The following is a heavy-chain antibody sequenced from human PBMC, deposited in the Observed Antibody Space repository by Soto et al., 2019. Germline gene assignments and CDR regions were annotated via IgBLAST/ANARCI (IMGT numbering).Heavy chain of an antibody. V-gene: IGHV3-23*01. Sequence: PGGSLRLSCAASGFTFSSYAMSWVRQAPGKGLEWVSAISGSGGSTYYADSVKGRFTISRDNSKNTLYLQMNSLRAEDTAVYYCAKDLGVRSLIWGYSYGYFDYWGQGTLVTVSS. CDR3: AKDLGVRSLIWGYSYGYFDY. D-gene: IGHD5-18*01. J-gene: IGHJ4*02. CDR2: ISGSGGST. CDR1: GFTFSSYA.